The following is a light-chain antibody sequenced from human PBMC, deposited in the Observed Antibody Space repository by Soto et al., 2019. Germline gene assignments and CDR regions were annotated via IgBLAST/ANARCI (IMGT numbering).Light chain of an antibody. CDR2: GAS. V-gene: IGKV3-20*01. CDR1: QTVSGNY. Sequence: NVLTQSPGTLSLFPGERATLSCRASQTVSGNYVAWYQQKPGQTPRLLIYGASSRATDIPDRFSGSGSGTDFTLTITRLEPEDFAVYHCQQYGDSPLTFGGGTKVEIK. J-gene: IGKJ4*01. CDR3: QQYGDSPLT.